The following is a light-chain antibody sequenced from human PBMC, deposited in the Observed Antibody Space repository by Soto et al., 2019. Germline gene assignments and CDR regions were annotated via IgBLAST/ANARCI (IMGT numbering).Light chain of an antibody. CDR2: DNN. CDR1: RSNIENNF. V-gene: IGLV1-51*01. CDR3: GTWDSSLSAGV. Sequence: QSVLTQPPSVSTAPGQTVTISCSGSRSNIENNFVSWYQQVPGTAPKLLIFDNNQRPSEIPVRFSGSNSGTSATLGITGLQTGDEAEYYCGTWDSSLSAGVFGGGTKLTVL. J-gene: IGLJ2*01.